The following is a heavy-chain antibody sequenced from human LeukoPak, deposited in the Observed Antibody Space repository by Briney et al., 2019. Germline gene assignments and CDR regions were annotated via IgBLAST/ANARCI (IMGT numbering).Heavy chain of an antibody. Sequence: PSETLSLTCAVYGGSFSGYYWSWIRQPPGKGLEWIGEINHSGSTNYNPSLKSRVTISVDTSKNQFSLKLSSVTAADTAVYYCARDTPAYCGGDCLYYFDYWGQGTLVTVSS. CDR2: INHSGST. V-gene: IGHV4-34*01. CDR3: ARDTPAYCGGDCLYYFDY. D-gene: IGHD2-21*01. J-gene: IGHJ4*02. CDR1: GGSFSGYY.